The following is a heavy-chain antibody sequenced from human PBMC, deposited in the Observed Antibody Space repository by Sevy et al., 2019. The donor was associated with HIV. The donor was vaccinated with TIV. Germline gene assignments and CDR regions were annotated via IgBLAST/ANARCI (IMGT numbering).Heavy chain of an antibody. Sequence: ASVKVSCKASGYTFTGYYMHWVRQAPGQGLEWMGRINPNSGGTNYAQKFQGRVTMTRDTSIVTAYMELSRLRSDDTAVYYCARVDPTVSTSHYFDYWGQGTLVTVSS. D-gene: IGHD4-17*01. J-gene: IGHJ4*02. CDR1: GYTFTGYY. CDR3: ARVDPTVSTSHYFDY. V-gene: IGHV1-2*06. CDR2: INPNSGGT.